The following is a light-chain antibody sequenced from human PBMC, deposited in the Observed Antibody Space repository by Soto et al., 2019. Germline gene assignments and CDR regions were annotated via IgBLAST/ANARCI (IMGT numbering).Light chain of an antibody. V-gene: IGKV1-12*01. CDR1: QDIRSW. CDR3: QQAKSFPPT. Sequence: GDRVTITCRASQDIRSWLAWYQQKPGKAPHLLIYAASTLQSGVPSRFSGSGSGTDFTLTISSLQPEDIATYYCQQAKSFPPTFGQGTRLEIK. J-gene: IGKJ5*01. CDR2: AAS.